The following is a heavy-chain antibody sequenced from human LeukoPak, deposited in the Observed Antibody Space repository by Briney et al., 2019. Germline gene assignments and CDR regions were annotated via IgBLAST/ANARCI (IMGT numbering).Heavy chain of an antibody. J-gene: IGHJ6*02. D-gene: IGHD3-10*01. V-gene: IGHV4-34*01. CDR2: INHSGST. CDR3: ASYGDGYYGSGRDYYYGMDV. Sequence: SETLPLTCAVYGGSFSGYYWSWIRQPPGKGLEWIGEINHSGSTNYNPSLKSRVTISVDTSKNQFSLKLSSVTAADTAVYYCASYGDGYYGSGRDYYYGMDVWGQGTTVTVSS. CDR1: GGSFSGYY.